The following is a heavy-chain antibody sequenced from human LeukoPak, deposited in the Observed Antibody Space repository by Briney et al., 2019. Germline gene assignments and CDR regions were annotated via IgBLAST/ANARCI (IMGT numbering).Heavy chain of an antibody. J-gene: IGHJ4*02. CDR2: ISSSGSTI. CDR1: GFTFSSYE. D-gene: IGHD6-13*01. Sequence: GGSLRLSCAASGFTFSSYEMNWVRQAPGKGLEWVSYISSSGSTIYYADSVKGRFTISRDNAKSSLYLEMNSLRAEDTAAYYCARDGAAAAGRYFDYWGQGSLVTVSS. V-gene: IGHV3-48*03. CDR3: ARDGAAAAGRYFDY.